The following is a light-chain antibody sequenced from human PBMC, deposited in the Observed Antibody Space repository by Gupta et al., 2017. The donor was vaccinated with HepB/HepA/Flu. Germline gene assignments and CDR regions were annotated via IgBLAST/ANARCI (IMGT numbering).Light chain of an antibody. CDR2: TNN. V-gene: IGLV1-44*01. J-gene: IGLJ3*02. CDR1: SSNIGNNL. CDR3: ATWDDTLNAWV. Sequence: QSVPTPPPAASGPPGQRVAISCSGSSSNIGNNLVNWYQQLPGTAPKLLIYTNNQRPSGVSDRFSGSKSGTSASLAISGLQSEDEAHYYCATWDDTLNAWVFGGGTRLTVL.